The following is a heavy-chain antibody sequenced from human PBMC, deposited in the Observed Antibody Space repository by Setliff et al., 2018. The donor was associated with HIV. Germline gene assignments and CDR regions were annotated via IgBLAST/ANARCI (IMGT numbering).Heavy chain of an antibody. V-gene: IGHV3-9*01. Sequence: SLRLSCAASGFNFNDYAMHWVRQAPGEGLGWVSGISWNSGSIGYADSVKGRFSISRDNAKDSVYLQMNSLRTEDTAFYYCAKKVAGVNWYFDLWGRGTLVTVSS. CDR3: AKKVAGVNWYFDL. D-gene: IGHD6-19*01. J-gene: IGHJ2*01. CDR2: ISWNSGSI. CDR1: GFNFNDYA.